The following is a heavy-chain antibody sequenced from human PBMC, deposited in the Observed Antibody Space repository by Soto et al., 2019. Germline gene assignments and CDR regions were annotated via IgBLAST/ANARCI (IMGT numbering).Heavy chain of an antibody. J-gene: IGHJ4*02. CDR3: ARDSTSDSSGFVCAY. CDR2: ISYDGSNK. Sequence: QVQLVESGGGVVQPGRSLRLSCAASGFTFSSYAMHWVRQAPGKGLEWVAVISYDGSNKYYADSVKGRFTISRDNSKNTLYLQMNSLSAEDTAVYYCARDSTSDSSGFVCAYWGQGTLVTVSS. D-gene: IGHD3-22*01. V-gene: IGHV3-30-3*01. CDR1: GFTFSSYA.